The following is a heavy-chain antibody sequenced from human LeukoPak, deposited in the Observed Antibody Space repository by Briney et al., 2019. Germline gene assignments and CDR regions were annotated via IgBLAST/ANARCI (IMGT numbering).Heavy chain of an antibody. J-gene: IGHJ5*02. CDR3: ARVGAGFGESNNWFDP. D-gene: IGHD3-10*01. V-gene: IGHV4-30-2*01. Sequence: SETLSLTCAVSGGSISSGGYSWSWIRQPPGKGLEWIGYIYHSGSTYYNPSLKSRVTISVDRSKNQFSLKLSSVTAADTAVYYCARVGAGFGESNNWFDPWGQGTLVTVSS. CDR1: GGSISSGGYS. CDR2: IYHSGST.